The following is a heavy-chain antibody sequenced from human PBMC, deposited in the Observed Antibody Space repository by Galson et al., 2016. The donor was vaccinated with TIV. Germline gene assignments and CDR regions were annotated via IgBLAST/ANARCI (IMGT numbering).Heavy chain of an antibody. CDR2: GHHSGIT. V-gene: IGHV4-38-2*01. Sequence: ETLSLTCAVSCYSIGSGFFWGWIRQTPGKGLEWIATGHHSGITYYNPSLKSRVAISLDTSNNQFFLRLNSVTAADRAVYFCARHEGGAFDIWGQGTMVTVSS. J-gene: IGHJ3*02. CDR1: CYSIGSGFF. CDR3: ARHEGGAFDI.